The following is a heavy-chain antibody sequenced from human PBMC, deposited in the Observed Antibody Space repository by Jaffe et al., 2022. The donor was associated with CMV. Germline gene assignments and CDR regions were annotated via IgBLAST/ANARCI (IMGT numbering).Heavy chain of an antibody. V-gene: IGHV4-59*08. CDR1: GGSISSYY. CDR2: IYYSGST. D-gene: IGHD2-15*01. J-gene: IGHJ4*02. CDR3: ARHPLGYCSGGSCPGDY. Sequence: QVQLQESGPGLVKPSETLSLTCTVSGGSISSYYWSWIRQPPGKGLEWIGYIYYSGSTNYNPSLKSRVTISVDTSKNQFSLKLSSVTAADTAVYYCARHPLGYCSGGSCPGDYWGQGTLVTVSS.